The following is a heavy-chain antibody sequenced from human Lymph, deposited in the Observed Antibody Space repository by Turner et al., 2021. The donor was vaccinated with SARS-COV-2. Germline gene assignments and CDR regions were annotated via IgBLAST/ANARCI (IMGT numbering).Heavy chain of an antibody. CDR2: IELNRGGS. CDR1: GYTFTGYY. D-gene: IGHD3-10*01. V-gene: IGHV1-2*07. Sequence: QVQLLQSGAEVKKRGASVKVSCKAPGYTFTGYYLYWVRQAPGQGLGLEWGIELNRGGSNNTYRVQCKVNMTRDRSISTTYMDMSRMRLDVTAMNVCARARDVQARDRGVYAMDDWGQGTTVTVSS. J-gene: IGHJ6*02. CDR3: ARARDVQARDRGVYAMDD.